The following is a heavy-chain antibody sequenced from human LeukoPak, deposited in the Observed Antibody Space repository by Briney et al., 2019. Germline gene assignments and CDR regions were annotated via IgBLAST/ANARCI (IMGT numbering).Heavy chain of an antibody. D-gene: IGHD3-3*01. Sequence: GGSLKLSCAASGFTFSGSAMHWVRQASGKGLEWVVRIRSKANSCATAYAASVKGRFTIFRDDSKNTAYLQMNSLKNEDMAVYYCTSGSWGVVGYYYYYMDVRGKGTTVTVSS. J-gene: IGHJ6*03. V-gene: IGHV3-73*01. CDR2: IRSKANSCAT. CDR1: GFTFSGSA. CDR3: TSGSWGVVGYYYYYMDV.